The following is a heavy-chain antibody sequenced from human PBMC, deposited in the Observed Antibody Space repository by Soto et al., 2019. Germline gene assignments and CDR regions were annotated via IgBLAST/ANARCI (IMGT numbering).Heavy chain of an antibody. CDR2: IYYSGST. Sequence: SETLSLTCTVSGGSISSSSYYWGWIRQPPGKGLEWIGSIYYSGSTYYNPSLKSRVTISVDTSKNQFSLKLSSVTAADTAVYYCATLYDSSGYYYGWGQGALVTVSS. CDR1: GGSISSSSYY. V-gene: IGHV4-39*01. CDR3: ATLYDSSGYYYG. J-gene: IGHJ4*02. D-gene: IGHD3-22*01.